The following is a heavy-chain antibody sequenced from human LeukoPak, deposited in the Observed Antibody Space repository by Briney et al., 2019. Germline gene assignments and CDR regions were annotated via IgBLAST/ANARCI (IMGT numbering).Heavy chain of an antibody. J-gene: IGHJ4*02. V-gene: IGHV3-7*01. D-gene: IGHD3-22*01. CDR3: AGRYDSSGYPLH. CDR2: IKPDESEK. Sequence: GGSLRLSCSASGFTFSSYWMSWVRQAPGKGLEWVANIKPDESEKYYVDSVKGRFTISRDNAKNSLYLQMNSLRAEDTAVYYCAGRYDSSGYPLHWGQGTLSPSPQ. CDR1: GFTFSSYW.